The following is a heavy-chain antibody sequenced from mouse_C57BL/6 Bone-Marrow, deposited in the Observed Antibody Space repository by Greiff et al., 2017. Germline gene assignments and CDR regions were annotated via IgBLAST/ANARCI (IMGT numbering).Heavy chain of an antibody. J-gene: IGHJ3*01. Sequence: DVKLVESGGGLVQPTGSLQLSCAASGFSFNTYAMNWVRQAPGKGLEWVASIRSKSNNYATYYADSVKDRYTISRDDSESMLYLQMNNLKTEDTAMYYCVVWYAYWGQGKLVTVSA. V-gene: IGHV10-1*01. CDR3: VVWYAY. CDR1: GFSFNTYA. CDR2: IRSKSNNYAT.